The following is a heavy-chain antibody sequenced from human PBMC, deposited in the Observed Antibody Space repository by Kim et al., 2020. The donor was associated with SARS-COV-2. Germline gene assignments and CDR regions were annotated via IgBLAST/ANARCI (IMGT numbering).Heavy chain of an antibody. V-gene: IGHV7-4-1*02. CDR3: ARVGSSSWYVDYYYGMDV. Sequence: ASVKVSCKASGYTFTSYAMNWVRQAPGQGLEWMGWINTNTGNPTYALGFTGRFVFSLDTSVSTAYLQISSLKAEDTAVYYCARVGSSSWYVDYYYGMDVWGQGTTVTVSS. CDR1: GYTFTSYA. CDR2: INTNTGNP. J-gene: IGHJ6*02. D-gene: IGHD6-13*01.